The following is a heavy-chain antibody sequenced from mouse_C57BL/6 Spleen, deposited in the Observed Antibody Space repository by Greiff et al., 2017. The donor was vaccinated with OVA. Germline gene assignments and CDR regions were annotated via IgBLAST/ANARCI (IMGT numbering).Heavy chain of an antibody. Sequence: VQLQQPGAELVRPGSSVKLSCKASGYTFTSYWMHWVKQRPIQGLEWIGNIDPSDSETHYNQKFKDKATLTVDKSSSTAYMQLSSLTSEDSAVYYCARVEVWDYNWYFDVWGTGTTVTVSS. CDR2: IDPSDSET. CDR1: GYTFTSYW. CDR3: ARVEVWDYNWYFDV. J-gene: IGHJ1*03. D-gene: IGHD2-10*02. V-gene: IGHV1-52*01.